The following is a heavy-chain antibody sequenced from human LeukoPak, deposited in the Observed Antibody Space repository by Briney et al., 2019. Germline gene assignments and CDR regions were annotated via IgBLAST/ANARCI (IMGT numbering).Heavy chain of an antibody. Sequence: SSETLSLTCTVSGGSISSYYWSWIRQPPGKGLEWLGYIYYSGSTNYNPSLKSRVTISVDTSKNQFSLKLSSVTAADTAVYYCARGLGYDFWSGYYTGPFDYWGQGTLVTVSS. D-gene: IGHD3-3*01. CDR2: IYYSGST. J-gene: IGHJ4*02. CDR3: ARGLGYDFWSGYYTGPFDY. CDR1: GGSISSYY. V-gene: IGHV4-59*01.